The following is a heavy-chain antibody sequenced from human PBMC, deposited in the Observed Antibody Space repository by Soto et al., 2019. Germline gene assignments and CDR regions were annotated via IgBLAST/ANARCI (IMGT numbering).Heavy chain of an antibody. CDR2: IRSKAYGGTT. J-gene: IGHJ4*03. D-gene: IGHD4-17*01. CDR3: TSLHDYGGYFDY. V-gene: IGHV3-49*04. CDR1: GLTFGDYA. Sequence: PGRGLGVYCSLSGLTFGDYALSGVRQAPGSRLEWVVFIRSKAYGGTTEYAASVKGRFTSSRDDAKSIAYLQMNSLKTEDTAVYCCTSLHDYGGYFDYWGDGTLVTVGS.